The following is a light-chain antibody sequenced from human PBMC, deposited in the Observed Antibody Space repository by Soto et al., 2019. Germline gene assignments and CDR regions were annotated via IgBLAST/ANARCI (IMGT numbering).Light chain of an antibody. J-gene: IGKJ4*01. CDR2: DAS. CDR1: QTIGSW. CDR3: QQLDSYPLT. V-gene: IGKV1-5*01. Sequence: DIPMTQSPSTLSASVGDRVTVTCRASQTIGSWLAWYQQKPGRAPKLLIFDASSLESGVPSRFSGSGSGTDFTLTISSLQPEDFASYYCQQLDSYPLTFGGGTKVEIK.